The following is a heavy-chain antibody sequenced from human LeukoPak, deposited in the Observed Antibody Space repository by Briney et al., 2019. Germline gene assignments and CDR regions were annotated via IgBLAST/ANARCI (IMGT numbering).Heavy chain of an antibody. Sequence: GGSLRLSCAASGFTFSSYSMNWVRQAPGKGLEWVPYISSSSSTIYYADSVKGRFTISRDNSKNTLYLQMNSLRAEDTAVYYCASALVVPAAILQIDYWGQGTLVTVSS. V-gene: IGHV3-48*01. J-gene: IGHJ4*02. D-gene: IGHD2-2*02. CDR1: GFTFSSYS. CDR3: ASALVVPAAILQIDY. CDR2: ISSSSSTI.